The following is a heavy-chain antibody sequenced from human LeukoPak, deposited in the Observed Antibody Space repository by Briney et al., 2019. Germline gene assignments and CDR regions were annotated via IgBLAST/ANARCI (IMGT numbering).Heavy chain of an antibody. Sequence: GGSLRLSCAASGFTFSSYEMNWVRQAPGKGLEWVSYISSSGSTIYYADSVKGRFTISRDNAKISLYLQMNSLRAEDTAVYYCARDTVVVPAASLYYYGMDVWGKGTTVTVSS. D-gene: IGHD2-2*01. J-gene: IGHJ6*04. CDR1: GFTFSSYE. CDR3: ARDTVVVPAASLYYYGMDV. V-gene: IGHV3-48*03. CDR2: ISSSGSTI.